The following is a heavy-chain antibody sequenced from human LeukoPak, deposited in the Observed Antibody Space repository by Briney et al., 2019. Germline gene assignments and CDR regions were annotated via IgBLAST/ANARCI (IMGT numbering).Heavy chain of an antibody. D-gene: IGHD3-10*01. V-gene: IGHV4-4*07. Sequence: SETLSLTCTVSGASISNYYWSWIRQPAGKGLEWIGRIYVSGIINYNPSLKSRVTMSADTPENQLYLRLTSMTAADTAVYYCARASKFGDLYYWGQGTQVTVPS. CDR1: GASISNYY. CDR3: ARASKFGDLYY. J-gene: IGHJ4*02. CDR2: IYVSGII.